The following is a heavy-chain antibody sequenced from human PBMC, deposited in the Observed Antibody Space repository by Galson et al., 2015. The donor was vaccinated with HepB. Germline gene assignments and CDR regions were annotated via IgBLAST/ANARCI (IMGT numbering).Heavy chain of an antibody. CDR2: ISGSGGST. V-gene: IGHV3-23*01. J-gene: IGHJ4*02. CDR1: GFTFISYA. Sequence: SLRLSCAAXGFTFISYAMSWVRQAPGKGLEWVSAISGSGGSTYYADSVKRRFTISRDNSKNTLYLQMNSRRAEDTAVYYCAKEPLGSCSGGSCYSGIYGGQXTLFT. CDR3: AKEPLGSCSGGSCYSGIY. D-gene: IGHD2-15*01.